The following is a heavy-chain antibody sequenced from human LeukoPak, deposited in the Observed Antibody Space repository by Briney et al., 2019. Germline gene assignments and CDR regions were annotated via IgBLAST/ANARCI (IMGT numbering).Heavy chain of an antibody. D-gene: IGHD3-10*01. CDR3: ARELVYGSGGAYYYYMDV. J-gene: IGHJ6*03. V-gene: IGHV4-59*01. CDR2: MYYSGST. CDR1: GGSISSYY. Sequence: SETLSLTCTVSGGSISSYYWSWIRQPPGKGLEWIGYMYYSGSTNYNPSLKRRVTISVSTSKNQFSLRLSSVTAADTAVYYCARELVYGSGGAYYYYMDVWGKGTTVTVSS.